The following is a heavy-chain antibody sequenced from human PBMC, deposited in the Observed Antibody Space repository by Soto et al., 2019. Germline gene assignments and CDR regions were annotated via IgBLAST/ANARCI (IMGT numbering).Heavy chain of an antibody. Sequence: QLVESGGGLIQPGESLKLSCAASGLSVSTNFMSWVRQAPGKGLEWLAVIYSGGKTFYADSVKGRFTISKDNSKNTLSLQMNSLRAEDTAVYYCTRDAPGERPYYFYYYGMDVWGQGTTVTVS. CDR1: GLSVSTNF. CDR3: TRDAPGERPYYFYYYGMDV. J-gene: IGHJ6*02. CDR2: IYSGGKT. V-gene: IGHV3-53*01.